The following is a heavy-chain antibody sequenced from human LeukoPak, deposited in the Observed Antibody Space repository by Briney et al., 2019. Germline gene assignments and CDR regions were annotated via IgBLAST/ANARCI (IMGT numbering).Heavy chain of an antibody. V-gene: IGHV4-39*01. Sequence: SETLSLTCTVSGGSISSSSYYWGWVRQPPGKGLEWIGSIYYSASTYYNPSLKSRVTISVDTSKNQFSLKLSSVTAADTAVYYCARHTRLYGDYFWFDPWGQGTLVTVSS. CDR2: IYYSAST. J-gene: IGHJ5*02. CDR3: ARHTRLYGDYFWFDP. CDR1: GGSISSSSYY. D-gene: IGHD4-17*01.